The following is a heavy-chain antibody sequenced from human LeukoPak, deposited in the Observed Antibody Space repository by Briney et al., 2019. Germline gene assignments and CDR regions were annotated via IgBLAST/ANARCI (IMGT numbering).Heavy chain of an antibody. Sequence: PSETLSLTCSVSGGSISRYYWSWIRQPPGKGLEWIGYIYDSGSTNYNPSLKSRVTISLDTSKSQFSLKLTSVTAADTAVYYCARDPYGDYVFDPWGQGTLVTVSS. D-gene: IGHD4-17*01. V-gene: IGHV4-59*12. J-gene: IGHJ5*02. CDR3: ARDPYGDYVFDP. CDR2: IYDSGST. CDR1: GGSISRYY.